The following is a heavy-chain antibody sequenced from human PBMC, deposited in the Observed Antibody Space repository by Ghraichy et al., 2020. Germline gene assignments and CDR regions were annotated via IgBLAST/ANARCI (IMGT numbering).Heavy chain of an antibody. CDR1: GFTFDDFA. Sequence: SLNISCATSGFTFDDFAMHWVRQVPGKGLEWVSGISWNSGRIGYVDSVKGRFTISRDNMKKSLFLQMNSLRPEDTALYYCAKTSGAMTVAGHFQQWGQGTLVTVSS. J-gene: IGHJ1*01. D-gene: IGHD6-19*01. V-gene: IGHV3-9*01. CDR2: ISWNSGRI. CDR3: AKTSGAMTVAGHFQQ.